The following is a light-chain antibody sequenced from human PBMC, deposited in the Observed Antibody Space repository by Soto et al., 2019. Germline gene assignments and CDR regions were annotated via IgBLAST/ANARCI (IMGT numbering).Light chain of an antibody. Sequence: QSVLTQPASVSGSPGQSITISCTGTSSDVGGYNYVSWCQQLPGKTPKLMIYEVTNRPSGVSNRFSGSKSGNTASLTISGLQAEDEADYYCSSYTSSSSEVFGGGTKLTVL. CDR3: SSYTSSSSEV. CDR2: EVT. CDR1: SSDVGGYNY. V-gene: IGLV2-14*01. J-gene: IGLJ2*01.